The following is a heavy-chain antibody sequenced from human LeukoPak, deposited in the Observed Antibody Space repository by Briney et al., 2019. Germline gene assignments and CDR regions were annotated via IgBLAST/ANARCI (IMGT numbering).Heavy chain of an antibody. Sequence: ASVKVSCKASGYTFTCYYMHWVRQAPGQGLEGMGWINPNSGGTNYAQKFQGRVTMTRDTSISTAYMELSRLRSDDTAVYYCALGMTTVRDWFDPWGQGTLVTVSS. CDR1: GYTFTCYY. D-gene: IGHD4-11*01. CDR3: ALGMTTVRDWFDP. J-gene: IGHJ5*02. V-gene: IGHV1-2*02. CDR2: INPNSGGT.